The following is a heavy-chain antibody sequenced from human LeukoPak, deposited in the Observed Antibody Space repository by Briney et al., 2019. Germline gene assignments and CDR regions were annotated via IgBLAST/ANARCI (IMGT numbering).Heavy chain of an antibody. V-gene: IGHV4-39*01. CDR2: IYYSGST. D-gene: IGHD2-15*01. CDR1: GGSISSSSYY. CDR3: ASILQWPKKRDYYSGMDV. J-gene: IGHJ6*02. Sequence: SETLSLTCTVSGGSISSSSYYWGWIRQPPGKGLEWIGSIYYSGSTYYNPSLKRRVTISVDTSKNQFSLKLSSVTAADTAVYYCASILQWPKKRDYYSGMDVWGQGTTVTVSS.